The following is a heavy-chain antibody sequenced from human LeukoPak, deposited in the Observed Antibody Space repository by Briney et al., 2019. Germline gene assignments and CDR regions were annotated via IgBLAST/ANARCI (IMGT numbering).Heavy chain of an antibody. CDR2: INHSGST. Sequence: PSETLSLTCAVYGGSFSGYYWSWIRQPPGKGLEWIGEINHSGSTNYNPSLKSRVTISVDTSKNQFSLKLSSVTAADTAVYYCARGGFYDFWSGYYSPHAFDIWGQGTMVTVSS. CDR1: GGSFSGYY. V-gene: IGHV4-34*01. CDR3: ARGGFYDFWSGYYSPHAFDI. J-gene: IGHJ3*02. D-gene: IGHD3-3*01.